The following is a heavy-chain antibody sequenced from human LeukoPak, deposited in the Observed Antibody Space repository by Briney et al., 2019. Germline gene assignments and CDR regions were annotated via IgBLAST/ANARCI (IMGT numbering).Heavy chain of an antibody. J-gene: IGHJ4*02. CDR3: ARDRRLYSSSYN. D-gene: IGHD6-13*01. CDR2: IYSGGTT. CDR1: GFSVSSNY. V-gene: IGHV3-53*05. Sequence: PGGSLRLSCAASGFSVSSNYVSWVRQAPGKGLEWVSVIYSGGTTYYADSVKGRFTISRDNCKNTLYLQMNSLRAEDTAVYYCARDRRLYSSSYNWGQGTLVTVSS.